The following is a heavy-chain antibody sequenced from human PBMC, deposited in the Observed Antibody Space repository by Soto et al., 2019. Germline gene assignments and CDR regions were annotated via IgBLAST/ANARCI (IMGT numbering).Heavy chain of an antibody. CDR3: GLRSGILTGYSQHNCYFDL. J-gene: IGHJ2*01. Sequence: QITLKESGPTLVNPTQTLTLTCAFSGFSLSTSGVGVGWIRQPPGKALEWLALIYSNDDKRYSPSLKSRLTITQDTSKNQVVLTMTNMDPVDTATYYCGLRSGILTGYSQHNCYFDLWGRGTLVTVSS. D-gene: IGHD3-9*01. CDR2: IYSNDDK. V-gene: IGHV2-5*01. CDR1: GFSLSTSGVG.